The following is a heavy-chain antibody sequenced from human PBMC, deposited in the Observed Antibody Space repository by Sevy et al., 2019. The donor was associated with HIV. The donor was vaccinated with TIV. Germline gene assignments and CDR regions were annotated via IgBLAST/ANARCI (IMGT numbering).Heavy chain of an antibody. V-gene: IGHV5-51*01. CDR1: GYSFSNYW. CDR2: IYPGDSDT. J-gene: IGHJ6*02. CDR3: ARFGSYRLAYYGMDV. Sequence: GESLKISCKGSGYSFSNYWIGWVRQMPGKGLELMGIIYPGDSDTRDSPSFQGQVTISVDKSSSTAYLQWSRLRASDTAMYYCARFGSYRLAYYGMDVWGQGTTVTVSS. D-gene: IGHD3-9*01.